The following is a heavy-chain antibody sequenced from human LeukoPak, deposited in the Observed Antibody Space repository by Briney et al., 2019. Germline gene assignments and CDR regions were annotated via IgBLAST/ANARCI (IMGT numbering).Heavy chain of an antibody. D-gene: IGHD4-17*01. CDR3: ARGPDYGDPQPFDY. V-gene: IGHV3-15*01. CDR2: IKSKTDGGTT. Sequence: GGSLRLSCAASGFTFSNAWMSWVRQAPGKGLEWVGRIKSKTDGGTTDYAAPVKGRFTISRDNSKNTLYLQMNSLRAEDTAVYYCARGPDYGDPQPFDYWGQGTLVTVSS. J-gene: IGHJ4*02. CDR1: GFTFSNAW.